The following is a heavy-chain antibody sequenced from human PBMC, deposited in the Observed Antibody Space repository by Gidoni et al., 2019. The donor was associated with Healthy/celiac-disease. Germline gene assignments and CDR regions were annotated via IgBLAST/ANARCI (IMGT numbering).Heavy chain of an antibody. D-gene: IGHD6-6*01. CDR3: ARDLSLGIAAHPLYYYYMDV. CDR2: INAGNGNT. J-gene: IGHJ6*03. Sequence: QVQLVQSGAEVKKPGASVKVSCKASGYTFTSYAMHWVRQAPGQRLEWMGWINAGNGNTKYSQKFQGRVTITRDTSASTAYMELSSLRSEDTAVYYCARDLSLGIAAHPLYYYYMDVWGKGTTVTVSS. V-gene: IGHV1-3*01. CDR1: GYTFTSYA.